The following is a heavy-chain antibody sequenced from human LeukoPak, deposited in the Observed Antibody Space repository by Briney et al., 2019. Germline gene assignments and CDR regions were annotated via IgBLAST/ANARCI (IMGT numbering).Heavy chain of an antibody. CDR2: FDPEDGET. J-gene: IGHJ6*02. Sequence: ASVKVSCKVSGYTLTELSMHWVRQAPGKGLEWMGGFDPEDGETIYAQKFQGRVTMTEDTSTDTAYMELSSLRSEDTAVYYCARSHSSSWSEPYYYGMDVWGQGTTVTVSS. V-gene: IGHV1-24*01. D-gene: IGHD6-13*01. CDR1: GYTLTELS. CDR3: ARSHSSSWSEPYYYGMDV.